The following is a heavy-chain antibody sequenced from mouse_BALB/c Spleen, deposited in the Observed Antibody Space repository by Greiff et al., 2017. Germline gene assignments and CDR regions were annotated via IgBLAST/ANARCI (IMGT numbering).Heavy chain of an antibody. V-gene: IGHV1-7*01. CDR1: GYTFTSYW. CDR3: ARRAYGNYPYWYFDV. CDR2: INPSTGYT. D-gene: IGHD2-1*01. J-gene: IGHJ1*01. Sequence: VQLQQSGAELAKPGASVKMSCKASGYTFTSYWMHWVKQRPGQGLEWIGYINPSTGYTEYNQKFKDKATLTADKSSSTAYMQLSSLTSEDSAVYYCARRAYGNYPYWYFDVWGAGTTVTVSS.